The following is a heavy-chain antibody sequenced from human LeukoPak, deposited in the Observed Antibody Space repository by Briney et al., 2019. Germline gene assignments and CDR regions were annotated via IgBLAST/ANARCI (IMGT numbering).Heavy chain of an antibody. CDR1: GFTFSNYW. V-gene: IGHV3-74*01. CDR3: ARETWGGLDY. Sequence: PGGSLRLSCAASGFTFSNYWMHWVRQVPGEGLMWLSRINSDGSTTSYADSVKGRFTISRDNAKNTLYLQMNSLRVEDTAVYYCARETWGGLDYWGQGTLVTVSS. CDR2: INSDGSTT. J-gene: IGHJ4*02. D-gene: IGHD3-16*01.